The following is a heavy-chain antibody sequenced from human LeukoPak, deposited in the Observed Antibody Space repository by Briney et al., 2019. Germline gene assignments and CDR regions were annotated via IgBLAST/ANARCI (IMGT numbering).Heavy chain of an antibody. CDR2: IQGGGTT. Sequence: RGSLRLSCAGSGFTFSGAWLSWVRQAPGKGLEWIGRIQGGGTTDYAAPVKGRFTISRDDSKATLYLQMNSLKTEDTAIYYCTTVTHFYLGGQGILVTVSS. J-gene: IGHJ4*02. V-gene: IGHV3-15*01. D-gene: IGHD2/OR15-2a*01. CDR1: GFTFSGAW. CDR3: TTVTHFYL.